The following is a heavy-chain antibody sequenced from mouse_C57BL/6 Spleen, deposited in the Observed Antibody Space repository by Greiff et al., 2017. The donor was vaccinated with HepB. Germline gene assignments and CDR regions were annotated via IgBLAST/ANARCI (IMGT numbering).Heavy chain of an antibody. CDR2: IDPETGGT. D-gene: IGHD2-2*01. J-gene: IGHJ4*01. CDR3: TRWLRRVYYAMDY. Sequence: VQLQQSGAELVRPGASVTLSCKASGYTFTDYEMHWVKQTPVHGLEWIGAIDPETGGTAYNQKFKGKAILTADKSSSTAYMELRSLTSEDSAVYYCTRWLRRVYYAMDYWGQGTSVTVSS. V-gene: IGHV1-15*01. CDR1: GYTFTDYE.